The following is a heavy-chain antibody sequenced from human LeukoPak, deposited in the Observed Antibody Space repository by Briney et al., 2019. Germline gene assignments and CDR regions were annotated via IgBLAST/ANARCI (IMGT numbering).Heavy chain of an antibody. J-gene: IGHJ5*02. V-gene: IGHV3-11*04. CDR1: GFTFSDYY. D-gene: IGHD3-3*01. CDR2: ISSSGSTI. CDR3: ARDQPYYDFWSGYSSNWFDP. Sequence: GGSLRLSCAASGFTFSDYYMTWFRQAPGKGLEWVSYISSSGSTIYADSVKGRFTISRDNAKNSLYLQMNSLRAEDTAVYYCARDQPYYDFWSGYSSNWFDPWGQGTLVTVSS.